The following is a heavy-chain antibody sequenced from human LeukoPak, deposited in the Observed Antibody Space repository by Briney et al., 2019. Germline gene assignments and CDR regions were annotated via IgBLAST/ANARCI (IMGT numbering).Heavy chain of an antibody. Sequence: GGSLSLSCAASGFPLSSYSVNGVRQAPGKGLEWVSYINIDSITVNYADSVKGRFTISRDNAKNSLYLQMNSLRAEDTAAYDCSTPKFVNGGEGTLVTVSS. V-gene: IGHV3-48*01. J-gene: IGHJ4*02. CDR1: GFPLSSYS. D-gene: IGHD1-1*01. CDR3: STPKFVN. CDR2: INIDSITV.